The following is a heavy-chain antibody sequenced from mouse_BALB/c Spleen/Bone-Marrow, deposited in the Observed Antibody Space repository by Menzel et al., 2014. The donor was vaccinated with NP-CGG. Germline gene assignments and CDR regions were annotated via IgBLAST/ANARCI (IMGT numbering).Heavy chain of an antibody. CDR2: ISYSGST. Sequence: VQLKESGPSLVKPSQTLSLPCSVTGDSTTSGYWNWIRKFPGNKLEYMGYISYSGSTYYNPSLKSRISITRDTSKNQYYQQLNSVTTEDTATYYCARGRAMGFAYWGQGTLVTVSA. CDR3: ARGRAMGFAY. CDR1: GDSTTSGY. J-gene: IGHJ3*01. V-gene: IGHV3-8*02. D-gene: IGHD1-1*02.